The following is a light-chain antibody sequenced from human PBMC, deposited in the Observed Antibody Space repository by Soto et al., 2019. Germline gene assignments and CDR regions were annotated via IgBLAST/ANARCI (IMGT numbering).Light chain of an antibody. J-gene: IGKJ5*01. Sequence: DIQLTQSPSFLSASVGDRVTITCRASQGISSYLAWYQQKPGKAPKLLIYAASTMQSGVPSRFSGSGSGTEFTLTISRLQPEDFATYYCQQHNSYPITFGQGTRLEIK. CDR2: AAS. CDR1: QGISSY. V-gene: IGKV1-9*01. CDR3: QQHNSYPIT.